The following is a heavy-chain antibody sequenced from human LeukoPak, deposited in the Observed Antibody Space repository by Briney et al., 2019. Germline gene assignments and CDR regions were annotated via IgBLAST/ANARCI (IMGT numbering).Heavy chain of an antibody. V-gene: IGHV1-46*01. CDR1: GYTFSTYY. CDR2: IHPTDGST. J-gene: IGHJ4*02. D-gene: IGHD3-10*01. CDR3: ARANGGGLDY. Sequence: ASVKVSCKTSGYTFSTYYMHWVRQAPGQGLEWLGIIHPTDGSTSYTQKIQDRVTMTRDTATGTVYLELSSLRSEDTAVYWCARANGGGLDYWGQGTLITVSS.